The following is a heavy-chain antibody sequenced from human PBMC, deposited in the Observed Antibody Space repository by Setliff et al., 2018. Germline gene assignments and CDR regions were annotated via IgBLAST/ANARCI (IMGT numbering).Heavy chain of an antibody. CDR2: INPSSGRT. CDR1: GYTLTELS. V-gene: IGHV1-46*01. D-gene: IGHD3-22*01. CDR3: ARDVFPYHYEGAFDI. Sequence: ASVKVSCKVSGYTLTELSMHWVRQAPGKGLEWMGTINPSSGRTSYAQKFQGRVTMTRDTSTSTVYMDMSSLRSEDTAVYYCARDVFPYHYEGAFDIWGQGTMVTVS. J-gene: IGHJ3*02.